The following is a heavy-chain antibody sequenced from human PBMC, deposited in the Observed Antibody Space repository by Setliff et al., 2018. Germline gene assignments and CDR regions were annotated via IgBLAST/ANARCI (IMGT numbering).Heavy chain of an antibody. CDR1: GGSFSGYY. D-gene: IGHD2-2*01. J-gene: IGHJ3*02. V-gene: IGHV4-34*01. Sequence: ASETLSLTCAVYGGSFSGYYWSWIRQPPGKGLEWIGEINHSGSTNYNPSLKSRVTISVDTSKNQFSLQLNYVTAADTAVYYCARALGYCSRTSCYADAFDIWGQGTMVTVS. CDR3: ARALGYCSRTSCYADAFDI. CDR2: INHSGST.